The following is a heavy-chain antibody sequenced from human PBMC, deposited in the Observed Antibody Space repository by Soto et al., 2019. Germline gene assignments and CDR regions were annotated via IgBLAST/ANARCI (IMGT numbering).Heavy chain of an antibody. D-gene: IGHD1-26*01. CDR3: ARDARQWELLSDWFDP. J-gene: IGHJ5*02. CDR1: GGTFSSYA. CDR2: IIPIFGTA. V-gene: IGHV1-69*13. Sequence: GASVKVSCKASGGTFSSYAISWVRQAPGQGLEWMGGIIPIFGTATYAQKFQGRVTITADESTSTAYMELSSLRSEDTAVYYCARDARQWELLSDWFDPWGQGTLVTVSS.